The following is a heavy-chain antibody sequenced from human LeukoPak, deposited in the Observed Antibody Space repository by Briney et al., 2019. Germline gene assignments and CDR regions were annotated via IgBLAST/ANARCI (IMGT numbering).Heavy chain of an antibody. CDR2: IIPIFGTA. D-gene: IGHD6-13*01. CDR3: AREGSSGRTYYFDY. V-gene: IGHV1-69*05. Sequence: GASVKVSCKASGGTFSSYAISWVRQAPGQGLEWMGGIIPIFGTANYAQKFQGRVTITTDESTSTAYMELSSLRSEGTAVYYCAREGSSGRTYYFDYWGQGTLVTVSS. CDR1: GGTFSSYA. J-gene: IGHJ4*02.